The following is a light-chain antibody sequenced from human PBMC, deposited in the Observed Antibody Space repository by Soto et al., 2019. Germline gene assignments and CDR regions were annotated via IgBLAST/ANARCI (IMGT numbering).Light chain of an antibody. Sequence: EIVLTQSPATLSLSPGERATLSCRASQSVSSYLAWYQQKPGQAPRLLIYDASNRATGIPARFSGSGSGTDFTLTISSLEPEDFAVYYCQQFGSLPYTFGQGTKLEI. CDR3: QQFGSLPYT. J-gene: IGKJ2*01. V-gene: IGKV3-11*01. CDR1: QSVSSY. CDR2: DAS.